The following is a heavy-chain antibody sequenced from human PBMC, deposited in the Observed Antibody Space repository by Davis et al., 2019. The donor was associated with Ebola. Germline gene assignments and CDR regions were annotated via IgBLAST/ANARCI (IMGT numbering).Heavy chain of an antibody. J-gene: IGHJ4*02. CDR2: ISGSGGST. V-gene: IGHV3-23*01. Sequence: ESLKISCAASGFTFSSYAMSWVRQAPGKGLEWVSAISGSGGSTYYADSVKGRFTISRDNSKNTLYLQMNSLRAEDTAVYYCAKDRISGYYEGVFDYWGQGTLVTVSS. CDR1: GFTFSSYA. CDR3: AKDRISGYYEGVFDY. D-gene: IGHD3-22*01.